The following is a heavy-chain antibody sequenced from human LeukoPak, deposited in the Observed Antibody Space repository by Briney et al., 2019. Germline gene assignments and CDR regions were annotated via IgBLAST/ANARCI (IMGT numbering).Heavy chain of an antibody. CDR1: GYTFTGYY. CDR2: INPNSGGT. CDR3: ARDLFGDYRAAAGT. V-gene: IGHV1-2*02. Sequence: GASVKVSCKASGYTFTGYYMHWVRQAPGQGLEWMGWINPNSGGTNYAQNFQGRVTMTRDTSISTAYMELSRLRSDDTAVYYCARDLFGDYRAAAGTWGQGTLVTVSS. J-gene: IGHJ5*02. D-gene: IGHD6-13*01.